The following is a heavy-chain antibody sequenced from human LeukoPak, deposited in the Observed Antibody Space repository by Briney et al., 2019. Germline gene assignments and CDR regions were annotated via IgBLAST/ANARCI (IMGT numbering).Heavy chain of an antibody. CDR1: GGSFSGYY. Sequence: SETLSLTCAVYGGSFSGYYWSWIRQPPGKGLEWIGEINHSGSTNYNPSLKSRVTISVDTSKNQFSLKLSSVTAADTAVYYCARDSSSSGLGFYYGMDVWGQGTTVTVSS. V-gene: IGHV4-34*01. J-gene: IGHJ6*02. CDR3: ARDSSSSGLGFYYGMDV. CDR2: INHSGST. D-gene: IGHD6-13*01.